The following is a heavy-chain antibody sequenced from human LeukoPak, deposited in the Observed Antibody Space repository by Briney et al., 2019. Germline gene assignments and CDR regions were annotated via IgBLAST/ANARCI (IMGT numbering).Heavy chain of an antibody. J-gene: IGHJ4*02. CDR3: ARLTNYDFWSGYYISN. V-gene: IGHV5-51*01. CDR1: GYSFTSYW. D-gene: IGHD3-3*01. Sequence: PGESLKISFKGSGYSFTSYWIGWVRPMPGKGLEWMGIIYPGDSDTRYSPSFQGQVTISDDKSISTAYLQWSSLKASDTAMYYCARLTNYDFWSGYYISNWGQGTLVTVSS. CDR2: IYPGDSDT.